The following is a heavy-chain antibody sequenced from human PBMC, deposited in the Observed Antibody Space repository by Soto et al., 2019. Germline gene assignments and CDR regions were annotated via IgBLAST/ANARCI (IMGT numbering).Heavy chain of an antibody. V-gene: IGHV3-30*18. CDR2: ISYDGSNI. Sequence: QVQLVESGGGVVQPGRSLRLSCAASGITFNTYGMHWVRQAPGKGLEWVAVISYDGSNIYYADSVKGRFTISRDNSKNTLYLQMNSLRAEDTAVYYCAKDLQWYYYATGEDWQPTGSIYYWCQGTLVTVYS. J-gene: IGHJ4*02. CDR3: AKDLQWYYYATGEDWQPTGSIYY. CDR1: GITFNTYG. D-gene: IGHD3-10*01.